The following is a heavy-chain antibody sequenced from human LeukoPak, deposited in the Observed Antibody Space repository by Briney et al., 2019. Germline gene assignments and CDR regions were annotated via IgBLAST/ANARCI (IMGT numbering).Heavy chain of an antibody. CDR3: ARGPPRGKYYYMDV. V-gene: IGHV3-13*01. CDR2: IGTASDT. D-gene: IGHD1-1*01. Sequence: GGSLRLSCAASGFTFSSFDMHWVRQPTGQGLERVSTIGTASDTYYPGSVEGRFTLSRDNAKDSLYLQMNSLTAGDTAVYYCARGPPRGKYYYMDVWGKGTTVTVSS. CDR1: GFTFSSFD. J-gene: IGHJ6*03.